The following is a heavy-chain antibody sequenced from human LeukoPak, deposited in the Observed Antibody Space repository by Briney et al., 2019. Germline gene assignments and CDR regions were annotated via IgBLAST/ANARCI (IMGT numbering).Heavy chain of an antibody. CDR2: ISYDGSNK. J-gene: IGHJ4*02. D-gene: IGHD3-22*01. CDR3: ARRNHYDSKETDY. Sequence: PGRSLRLSCAASGFIFSNYAMHWVRQVPGKGLEWVALISYDGSNKYYADSVKGRFTISRDNSKNTLYLRMSSLRAEDTAVYHCARRNHYDSKETDYWGQGTLVTVSS. CDR1: GFIFSNYA. V-gene: IGHV3-30*04.